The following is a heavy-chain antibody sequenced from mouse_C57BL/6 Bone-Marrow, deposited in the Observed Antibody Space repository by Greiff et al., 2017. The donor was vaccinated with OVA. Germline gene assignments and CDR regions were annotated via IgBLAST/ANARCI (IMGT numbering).Heavy chain of an antibody. CDR2: IDPSDSYT. J-gene: IGHJ2*01. CDR1: GYTFTSYW. V-gene: IGHV1-50*01. CDR3: AKGFYYYGSSFFDY. Sequence: VQLQQPGAELVKPGASVKLSCKASGYTFTSYWMQWVKQRPGQGLKWIGEIDPSDSYTNYNQKFKGKATLTVDTSSSTAYMQLSSLTSEDSAVYYCAKGFYYYGSSFFDYWGQGTTLTVSS. D-gene: IGHD1-1*01.